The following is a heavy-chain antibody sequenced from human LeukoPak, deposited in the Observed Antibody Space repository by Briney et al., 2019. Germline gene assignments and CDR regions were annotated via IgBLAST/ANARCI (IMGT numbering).Heavy chain of an antibody. V-gene: IGHV3-11*04. D-gene: IGHD5-24*01. Sequence: GGSLRLSCAASGFTFSDYYMNWIRQAPGKGLEWIASMRSSGSTIKYADSVKGRFTISRDNAKNSLFLQMNSLRAEDTAVYYCASNRDGYNWGQGTLVTVPS. CDR1: GFTFSDYY. CDR3: ASNRDGYN. CDR2: MRSSGSTI. J-gene: IGHJ4*02.